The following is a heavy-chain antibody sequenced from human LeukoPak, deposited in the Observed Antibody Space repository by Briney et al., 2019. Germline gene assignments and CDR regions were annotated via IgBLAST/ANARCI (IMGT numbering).Heavy chain of an antibody. V-gene: IGHV1-18*01. J-gene: IGHJ3*02. D-gene: IGHD2-8*01. CDR2: ISAYNGNT. CDR3: ARDKDIVLMVYAKVDDAFDI. CDR1: GYTFTSYG. Sequence: ASVKVSCKASGYTFTSYGISWVRQAPGQGLEWMGWISAYNGNTNYAQKLQGRVTMTTDTSTSTAYMELRSLRSDDTAVYYCARDKDIVLMVYAKVDDAFDIWGQGQWSPSLQ.